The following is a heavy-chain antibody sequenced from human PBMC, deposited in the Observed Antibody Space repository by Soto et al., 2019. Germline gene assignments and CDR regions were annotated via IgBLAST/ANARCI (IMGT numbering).Heavy chain of an antibody. D-gene: IGHD2-2*01. CDR2: IKQDGTEK. J-gene: IGHJ4*02. Sequence: EVQLVESGGGLVQPGGSLRLSCAASGFIFRNYWMSWVRRAPGKGREWVANIKQDGTEKKYVDSVKGRFIISRDNAKNSMYLQMNSLRADDTAVYYCARDYCSTSSCYPDGIDSWGQGTLVTVSS. V-gene: IGHV3-7*03. CDR1: GFIFRNYW. CDR3: ARDYCSTSSCYPDGIDS.